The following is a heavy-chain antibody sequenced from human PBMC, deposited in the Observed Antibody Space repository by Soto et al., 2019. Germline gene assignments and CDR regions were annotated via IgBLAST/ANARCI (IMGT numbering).Heavy chain of an antibody. J-gene: IGHJ4*02. CDR3: ARDRYFDAFDY. V-gene: IGHV1-46*03. CDR1: GYTFTSCY. CDR2: INPSGGAP. Sequence: GASVKVSCKASGYTFTSCYIHWVRQAPGQGLEWMGIINPSGGAPSYAQKFQGRVTMTSDTSTSTVYIELSSLRSEDTAVYYCARDRYFDAFDYWGQGTLVTVSS. D-gene: IGHD3-9*01.